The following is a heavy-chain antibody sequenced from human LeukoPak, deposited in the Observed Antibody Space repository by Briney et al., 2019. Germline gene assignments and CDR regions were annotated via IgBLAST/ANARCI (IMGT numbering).Heavy chain of an antibody. CDR2: ISYNGGNK. V-gene: IGHV3-30*18. Sequence: GRSLRLSCAASGFSFSNYGMHWVRQAPGKGLEWVALISYNGGNKYYADSVKGRFTISRDNSKNTLYLQMNSLRAEETPVYYCAKDQFGYGTYGFDIWGQGTMVTVSS. CDR3: AKDQFGYGTYGFDI. D-gene: IGHD5-12*01. J-gene: IGHJ3*02. CDR1: GFSFSNYG.